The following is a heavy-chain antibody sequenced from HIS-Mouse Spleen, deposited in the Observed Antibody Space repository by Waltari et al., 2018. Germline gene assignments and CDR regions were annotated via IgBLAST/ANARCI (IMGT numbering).Heavy chain of an antibody. J-gene: IGHJ3*02. CDR2: IKQDGSEK. CDR3: ARDGQGSGAFDI. V-gene: IGHV3-7*01. CDR1: GFTFSGYW. Sequence: EVQLVESGGGWVQPGGSLRLSWAASGFTFSGYWLSWVRQAPGKGLEWVANIKQDGSEKYYVDSVKGRFTISRDNAKNSLYLQMNSLRAEDTAVYYCARDGQGSGAFDIWGQGTMVTVSS.